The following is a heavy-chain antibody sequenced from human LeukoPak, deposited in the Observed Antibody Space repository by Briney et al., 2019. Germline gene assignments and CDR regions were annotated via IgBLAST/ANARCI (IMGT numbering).Heavy chain of an antibody. Sequence: SETLSLTCTVSGGSISSSSYYWGWIRQPPGKGLEWIGSIYYSGSTYYNPSLKSRVTISVDTSKNQFSLKLSSVTAADTAVYYCARREGSSGYYWGQGTLVTVSS. CDR1: GGSISSSSYY. V-gene: IGHV4-39*01. CDR2: IYYSGST. J-gene: IGHJ4*02. CDR3: ARREGSSGYY. D-gene: IGHD3-22*01.